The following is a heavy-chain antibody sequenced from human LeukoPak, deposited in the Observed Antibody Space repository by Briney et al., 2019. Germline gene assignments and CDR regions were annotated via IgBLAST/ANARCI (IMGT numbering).Heavy chain of an antibody. V-gene: IGHV4-39*01. Sequence: SETLSLTCTVSGGSISSSSHYWGWIRQPPGKGLEWIGSIYDSGSTYYNPSLKSRVTISVDTSKNQFSLKLTSMTAADTAVYYCARHAWGSSWYYWFDPWGQGTLVAVSS. J-gene: IGHJ5*02. D-gene: IGHD6-13*01. CDR2: IYDSGST. CDR1: GGSISSSSHY. CDR3: ARHAWGSSWYYWFDP.